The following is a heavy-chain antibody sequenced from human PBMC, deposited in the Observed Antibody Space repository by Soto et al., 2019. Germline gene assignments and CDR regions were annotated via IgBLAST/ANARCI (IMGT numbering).Heavy chain of an antibody. Sequence: EVQLLESGGGLVQPGGSLRLSCAASGFTFSSYAMSWVRQAPGKGLEWVSAISGSGGSTYYADSVKGRFTISRDNSKNTLYLQMNSLRAEDTAVYYCAKSRSWSYYYYYYGMDVWGQGTTVTVSS. CDR3: AKSRSWSYYYYYYGMDV. V-gene: IGHV3-23*01. D-gene: IGHD6-13*01. CDR1: GFTFSSYA. J-gene: IGHJ6*02. CDR2: ISGSGGST.